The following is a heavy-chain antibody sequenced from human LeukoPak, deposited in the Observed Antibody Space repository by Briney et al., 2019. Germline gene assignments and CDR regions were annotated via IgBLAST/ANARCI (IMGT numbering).Heavy chain of an antibody. J-gene: IGHJ4*02. Sequence: KPGGSLRLSCAASGFTFSNAWMSWIRQPPGKGLEWIGYIYHSGSTYYNPSLKSRVTISVDRSKNQFSLKLSSVTAADTAVYYCARGGDYYDSSGWFDYWGQGTLVTVSS. D-gene: IGHD3-22*01. CDR1: GFTFSNAW. CDR2: IYHSGST. V-gene: IGHV4-30-2*01. CDR3: ARGGDYYDSSGWFDY.